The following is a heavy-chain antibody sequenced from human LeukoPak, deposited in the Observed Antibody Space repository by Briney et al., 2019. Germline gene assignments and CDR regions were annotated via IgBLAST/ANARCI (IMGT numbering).Heavy chain of an antibody. CDR3: ASISSGYGKDY. V-gene: IGHV3-7*05. Sequence: GGSLRLSCAASGFTFSSYWMSWVRQAPGQGLEWVANIKQDGSEKYYVDSVKGRFTISRDNAKNSLYLQMNSLRAEDTAVYYCASISSGYGKDYWGQGTLVTVSS. CDR1: GFTFSSYW. D-gene: IGHD5-12*01. J-gene: IGHJ4*02. CDR2: IKQDGSEK.